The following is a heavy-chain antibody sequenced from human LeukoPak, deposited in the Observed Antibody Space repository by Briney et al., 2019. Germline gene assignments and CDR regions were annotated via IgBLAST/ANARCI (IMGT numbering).Heavy chain of an antibody. J-gene: IGHJ5*02. CDR3: ARDAGNSGYGCDL. Sequence: GGSLRLSCAASGFIFSQYSMNWVRQAPGKGLEWVSHIRSSSETFYADSVKGRFTISRDNARNSLYLQMNNLRGEDTAIYYCARDAGNSGYGCDLWGQGTLVAVSS. D-gene: IGHD5-12*01. CDR1: GFIFSQYS. V-gene: IGHV3-48*01. CDR2: IRSSSET.